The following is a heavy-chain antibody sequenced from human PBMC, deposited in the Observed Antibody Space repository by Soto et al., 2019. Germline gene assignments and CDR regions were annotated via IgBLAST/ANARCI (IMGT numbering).Heavy chain of an antibody. Sequence: PSETLSLTCTVSGGSINTDRYYWGWVRQSPGKGLEWLGSVYYSGITYYNPSLKSRLTISGDTSKNQFSLQLNSVTATDTAVYYCAKHKRGSPIHFDYWGQGILVTVSS. CDR2: VYYSGIT. J-gene: IGHJ4*02. V-gene: IGHV4-39*01. CDR3: AKHKRGSPIHFDY. CDR1: GGSINTDRYY.